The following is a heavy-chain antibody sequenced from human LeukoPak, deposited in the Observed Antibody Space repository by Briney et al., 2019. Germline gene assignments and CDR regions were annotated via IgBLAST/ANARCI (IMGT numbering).Heavy chain of an antibody. Sequence: SETLSLTCAVSGGSISSGGYSWSWIRQPPGKGLVWIGYIYHSGSTYYNPSLKSRVTISVDRSKNQFSLKLSSVTAADTAVYYCARASYGDYVFDYWGQGTLVTVSS. V-gene: IGHV4-30-2*01. J-gene: IGHJ4*02. CDR1: GGSISSGGYS. D-gene: IGHD4-17*01. CDR3: ARASYGDYVFDY. CDR2: IYHSGST.